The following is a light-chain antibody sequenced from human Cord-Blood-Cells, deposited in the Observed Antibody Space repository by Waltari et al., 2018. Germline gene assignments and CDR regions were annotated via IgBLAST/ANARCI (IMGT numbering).Light chain of an antibody. CDR3: RSYTRSSAWV. V-gene: IGLV2-14*01. Sequence: QSALTQPASVSGSPGQSITISCTGTSSDVGGYNYVSWYQQHPGNAPERMIYDVSKRHSGGSNRFSGSTARNTASLTISGLQADDEADYYCRSYTRSSAWVVRGGTKLTVL. CDR1: SSDVGGYNY. CDR2: DVS. J-gene: IGLJ3*02.